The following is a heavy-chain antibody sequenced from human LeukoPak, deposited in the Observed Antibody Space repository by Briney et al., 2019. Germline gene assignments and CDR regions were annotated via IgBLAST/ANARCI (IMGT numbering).Heavy chain of an antibody. CDR2: IKQDGSEK. J-gene: IGHJ4*02. CDR1: GFTFTTYW. Sequence: PGGSLRLSCVGSGFTFTTYWMSWVRQAPGKGLEWVANIKQDGSEKYYVDSVKGRFTISRDNAKNSLYLQMNNLRAEDTAVYYCARDKYGSGSYSWSKRLDSWGQGTLVTVSS. D-gene: IGHD3-10*01. V-gene: IGHV3-7*01. CDR3: ARDKYGSGSYSWSKRLDS.